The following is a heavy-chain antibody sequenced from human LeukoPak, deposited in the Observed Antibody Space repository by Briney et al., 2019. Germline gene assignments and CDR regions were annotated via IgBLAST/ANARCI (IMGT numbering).Heavy chain of an antibody. CDR1: GFTFSSYS. D-gene: IGHD3-3*01. J-gene: IGHJ5*02. CDR2: ISSSSSYI. CDR3: ARAAPYYDFWSGSSIGGFDP. Sequence: GGSLRLSCAASGFTFSSYSMNWVRQAPGKGLEWVSSISSSSSYIYYADSVKGRFTISRDNAKNSLYLQMNSLRAEDTAVYYCARAAPYYDFWSGSSIGGFDPWGQGTLDTVSS. V-gene: IGHV3-21*01.